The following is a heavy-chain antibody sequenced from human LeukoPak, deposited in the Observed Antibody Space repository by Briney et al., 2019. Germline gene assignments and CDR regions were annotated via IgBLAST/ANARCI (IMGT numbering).Heavy chain of an antibody. J-gene: IGHJ6*03. CDR3: ARVDTAMPSYYYYYMDV. CDR1: GGSISSYY. D-gene: IGHD5-18*01. CDR2: IYYSGST. V-gene: IGHV4-59*01. Sequence: SETLSLTCTVSGGSISSYYWSWIRQPPGKGLEWIGYIYYSGSTNYNPSLKSRVTISVDTSKNQFSLKLSSVTAAGTAVYYCARVDTAMPSYYYYYMDVWGKGTTVTVSS.